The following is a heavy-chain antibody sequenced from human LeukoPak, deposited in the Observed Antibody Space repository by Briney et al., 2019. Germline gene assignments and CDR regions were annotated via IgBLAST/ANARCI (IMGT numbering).Heavy chain of an antibody. D-gene: IGHD1-1*01. Sequence: PSETLSLTCTVSGGSISSYYWSWIRQPLGEGLEWIGYISNSGSTNYNPSLKSRVTISADTSKNQLSLKLSYVIAADTAVYHCVRLQPNTGEWAFDIWGQGTLVSVSS. CDR1: GGSISSYY. CDR3: VRLQPNTGEWAFDI. V-gene: IGHV4-59*01. CDR2: ISNSGST. J-gene: IGHJ3*02.